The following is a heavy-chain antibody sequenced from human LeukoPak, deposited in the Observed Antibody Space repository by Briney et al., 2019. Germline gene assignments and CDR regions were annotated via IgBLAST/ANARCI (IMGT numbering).Heavy chain of an antibody. Sequence: SQTLSLTCTVSGGSISSGGYYWSWIRQHPGKGLEWIGYIYYSGSTYYNPSLKSRVTISVDTSKNQFSLKLSSVTAADTAVYYCARGGILPGQNDYWGQGTLVTVSS. CDR2: IYYSGST. D-gene: IGHD3-9*01. CDR1: GGSISSGGYY. J-gene: IGHJ4*02. CDR3: ARGGILPGQNDY. V-gene: IGHV4-31*03.